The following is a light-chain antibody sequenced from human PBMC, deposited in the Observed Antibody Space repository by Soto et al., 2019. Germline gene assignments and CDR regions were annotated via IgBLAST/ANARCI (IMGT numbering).Light chain of an antibody. J-gene: IGKJ5*01. CDR1: QSISSY. V-gene: IGKV1-39*01. CDR2: AAS. CDR3: QQSYSTPIT. Sequence: DIQMTQSPSSLSASVGDRVTITCRASQSISSYLNWYQQKPGKTPKLLIYAASSLQSGVPSSFSGSGSGTDFTLTISSLQPEDFAIYYCQQSYSTPITFGQGTRLEIK.